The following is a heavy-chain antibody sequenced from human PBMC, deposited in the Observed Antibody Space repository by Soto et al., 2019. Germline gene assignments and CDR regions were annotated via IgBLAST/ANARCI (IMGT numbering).Heavy chain of an antibody. CDR2: ISPSGTT. J-gene: IGHJ4*02. CDR3: AKAPKVSGSAQTRPDF. Sequence: SETLSLTCSLYSGSLSGYYWSWIRQPPGKGLEWIGEISPSGTTNYSPSLKSRVSISVDTSKNQFSLNLTSLTAADTAVYYCAKAPKVSGSAQTRPDFWGQGSLVT. D-gene: IGHD6-6*01. CDR1: SGSLSGYY. V-gene: IGHV4-34*01.